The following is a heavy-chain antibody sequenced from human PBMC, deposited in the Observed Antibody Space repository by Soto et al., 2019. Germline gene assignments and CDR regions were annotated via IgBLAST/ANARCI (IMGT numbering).Heavy chain of an antibody. V-gene: IGHV1-18*01. CDR2: ISAYNGNR. CDR1: GYTFTNSI. J-gene: IGHJ6*02. D-gene: IGHD3-3*01. Sequence: WASVKVSCKASGYTFTNSIITWVRQAPGQGLEWMGWISAYNGNRQYAQKLQGGVTMTTESSTSTAYMELRSLTSDDTALYFCARNHDFWVGRGGGMDVWGQGTTVTVSS. CDR3: ARNHDFWVGRGGGMDV.